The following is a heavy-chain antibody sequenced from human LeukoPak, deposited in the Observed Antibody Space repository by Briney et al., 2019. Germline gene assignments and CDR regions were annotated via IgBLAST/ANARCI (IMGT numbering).Heavy chain of an antibody. Sequence: GGSLRLSCAASGFTFSSYSMNWVRQAPGKGLEWVSYISSSSSTIYYADSVKGRFTISRDNAKNSLYLQMNSLRAEDTAVYYCARVGRNIAVAARQDAFDIWGQGTMVTVSS. D-gene: IGHD6-19*01. J-gene: IGHJ3*02. V-gene: IGHV3-48*01. CDR1: GFTFSSYS. CDR2: ISSSSSTI. CDR3: ARVGRNIAVAARQDAFDI.